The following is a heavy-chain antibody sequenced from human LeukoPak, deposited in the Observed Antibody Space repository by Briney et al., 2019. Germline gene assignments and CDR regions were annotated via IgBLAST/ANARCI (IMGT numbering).Heavy chain of an antibody. CDR2: IYYSGST. V-gene: IGHV4-39*01. D-gene: IGHD6-19*01. J-gene: IGHJ4*02. CDR3: ARYVLSVAGTSL. CDR1: GGSISSSSYY. Sequence: SETLSLTCTVSGGSISSSSYYWGWIRQHPGQGREWIGTIYYSGSTYYNPSLKSRVTISVDTSKNQFSLKLSSVTAADTAVYYCARYVLSVAGTSLWGQGTLVTVSS.